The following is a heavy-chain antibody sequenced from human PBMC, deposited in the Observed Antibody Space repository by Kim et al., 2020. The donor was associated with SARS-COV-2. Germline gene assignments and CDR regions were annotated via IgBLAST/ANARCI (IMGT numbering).Heavy chain of an antibody. V-gene: IGHV1-69*13. D-gene: IGHD5-12*01. CDR2: IIPIFGTA. CDR1: GGTFSSYA. CDR3: AILEMATITTPDP. J-gene: IGHJ5*02. Sequence: SVKVSCKASGGTFSSYAISWVRQAPGQGLEWMGGIIPIFGTANYAQKFQGRVTITADESTSTAYMELSSLRSEDTAVYYCAILEMATITTPDPWGQGTLVTVSS.